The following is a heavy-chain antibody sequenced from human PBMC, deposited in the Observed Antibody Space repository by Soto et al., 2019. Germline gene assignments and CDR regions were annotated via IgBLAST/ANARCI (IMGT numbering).Heavy chain of an antibody. CDR3: ARFSGLVPAARYNWFDP. CDR2: IYYSGST. Sequence: PSETLSLTCTVSGGSISSSSYYWGWIRQPPGKGLEWIGSIYYSGSTYYNTSLKSRVTISVDTSKNQFSLKLSSVTAADTAVYYCARFSGLVPAARYNWFDPWGQGALVTVSS. D-gene: IGHD2-2*01. J-gene: IGHJ5*02. V-gene: IGHV4-39*07. CDR1: GGSISSSSYY.